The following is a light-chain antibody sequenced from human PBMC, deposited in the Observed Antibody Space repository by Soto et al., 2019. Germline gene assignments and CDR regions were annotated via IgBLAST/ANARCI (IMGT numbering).Light chain of an antibody. CDR3: QQYERGFT. CDR2: DAS. J-gene: IGKJ3*01. V-gene: IGKV3-20*01. Sequence: ETVLTQSPGTLSLSPGERATLSCRASQSVSSRSLAWYQQKPGQAPRLLIYDASSRATGIPDRFSGSGSGKDFSLTISRLEPEDFAVYYCQQYERGFTFGPGTKVDIK. CDR1: QSVSSRS.